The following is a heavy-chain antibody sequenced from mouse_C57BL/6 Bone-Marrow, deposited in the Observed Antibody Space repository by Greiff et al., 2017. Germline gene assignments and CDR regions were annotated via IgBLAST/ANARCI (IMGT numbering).Heavy chain of an antibody. V-gene: IGHV6-3*01. CDR2: IRLKSDNYAT. CDR1: GFTFSNYW. D-gene: IGHD3-2*02. J-gene: IGHJ2*01. Sequence: EVKVEESGGGLVQPGGSMKLSCVASGFTFSNYWMNWVRQSPEKGLEWVAQIRLKSDNYATHYAASVKGRFTISRDDSKSSVYLQMNNLRAEDTGIYYCTGAQANWGQGTTLTVSS. CDR3: TGAQAN.